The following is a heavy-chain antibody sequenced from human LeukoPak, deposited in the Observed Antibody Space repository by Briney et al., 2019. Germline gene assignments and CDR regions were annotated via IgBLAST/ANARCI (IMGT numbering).Heavy chain of an antibody. CDR2: MNPNSGNT. J-gene: IGHJ5*02. Sequence: ASVKVSCKASGYTLTSYDINWVRQATGQGLEWMGWMNPNSGNTGYAQKFQGRVTMTRNTSISTAYMEPSSLRSEDTAVYYCARGGSGWYGNNWFDPWGQGTLVTVSS. V-gene: IGHV1-8*01. D-gene: IGHD6-19*01. CDR1: GYTLTSYD. CDR3: ARGGSGWYGNNWFDP.